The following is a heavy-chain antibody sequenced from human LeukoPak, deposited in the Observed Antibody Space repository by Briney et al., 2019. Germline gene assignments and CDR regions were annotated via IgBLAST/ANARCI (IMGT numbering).Heavy chain of an antibody. D-gene: IGHD1-7*01. V-gene: IGHV3-30*01. J-gene: IGHJ4*02. CDR2: ISYDGSNK. CDR1: GFTFSSYA. CDR3: AREGPVDWNYGYFDY. Sequence: GGSLRLSCAASGFTFSSYAMHWVRQAPGKGLEWVAVISYDGSNKYYADSVKGRFTISRDNSKNTLYLQMNSLRAEDTAVYYCAREGPVDWNYGYFDYWGQGTLVTVSS.